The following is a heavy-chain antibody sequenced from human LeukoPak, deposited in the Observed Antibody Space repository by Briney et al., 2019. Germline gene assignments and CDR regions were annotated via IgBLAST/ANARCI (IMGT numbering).Heavy chain of an antibody. V-gene: IGHV3-23*01. Sequence: PGGSLRLSCAASGFTFSSYAMSWVRQAPGKGLEWVSSIRDSGGRTYYADSVKGRFTTSRDNSKNTLYLQMSSLRAEDSAVYYCAKVVSTTYYYFYSVDVWGQGTTVIVSS. CDR3: AKVVSTTYYYFYSVDV. CDR1: GFTFSSYA. J-gene: IGHJ6*02. CDR2: IRDSGGRT. D-gene: IGHD4-17*01.